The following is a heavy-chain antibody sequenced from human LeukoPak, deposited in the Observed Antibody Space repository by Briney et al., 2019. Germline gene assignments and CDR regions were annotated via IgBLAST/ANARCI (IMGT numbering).Heavy chain of an antibody. CDR2: IFYTGNT. V-gene: IGHV4-59*08. J-gene: IGHJ5*02. CDR1: GGSISGYH. CDR3: ARKTYCSGGRCYGENWFDP. Sequence: PSETLSLTCTVTGGSISGYHWNWIRQSPGKGLEWISNIFYTGNTDYNPSLKSRVTISINTSKNEISLLLRSVTAADTAVYYCARKTYCSGGRCYGENWFDPWGQGILVTVSS. D-gene: IGHD2-15*01.